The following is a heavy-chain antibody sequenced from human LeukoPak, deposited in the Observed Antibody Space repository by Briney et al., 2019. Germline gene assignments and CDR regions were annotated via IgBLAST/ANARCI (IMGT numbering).Heavy chain of an antibody. CDR2: FDPEDGET. CDR3: ATWYSSSWSPFDY. D-gene: IGHD6-13*01. CDR1: GYTLTELS. Sequence: EASVKVSCKVSGYTLTELSMHWVRQAPGKGLEWMGGFDPEDGETIYAQKFQGRVTMTGDTSTDTAYMQLSSLRSEDTAVYYCATWYSSSWSPFDYWGQGTLVTVSS. J-gene: IGHJ4*02. V-gene: IGHV1-24*01.